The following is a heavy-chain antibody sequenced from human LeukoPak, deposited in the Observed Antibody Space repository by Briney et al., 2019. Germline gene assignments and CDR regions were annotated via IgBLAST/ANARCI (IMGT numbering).Heavy chain of an antibody. CDR2: IKQDGSEK. CDR1: GFTFSSYL. D-gene: IGHD2-2*02. CDR3: ARECSSTSCYRSTDAFDI. J-gene: IGHJ3*02. V-gene: IGHV3-7*01. Sequence: QAGGSLRLSCAASGFTFSSYLMSWVHQAPGKGLEWVANIKQDGSEKYYVDSVKGRFTISRDNAKNSLYLQMNSLRAEDTAVYYCARECSSTSCYRSTDAFDIWGQGTMVTVSS.